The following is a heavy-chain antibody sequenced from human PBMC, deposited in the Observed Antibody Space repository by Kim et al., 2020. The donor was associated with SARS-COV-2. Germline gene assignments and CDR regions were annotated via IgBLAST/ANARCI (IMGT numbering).Heavy chain of an antibody. CDR3: AKAAVAAFHYYYGMDV. CDR1: GFTFSSYA. J-gene: IGHJ6*02. V-gene: IGHV3-23*01. D-gene: IGHD6-19*01. Sequence: GGSLRLSCAASGFTFSSYAMSWVRQAPGKGLEWVSAISGSGGSTYYADSVKGRFTISRDNSKNTLYLQMNSLRAEDTAVYYCAKAAVAAFHYYYGMDVWGQGTTVTVSS. CDR2: ISGSGGST.